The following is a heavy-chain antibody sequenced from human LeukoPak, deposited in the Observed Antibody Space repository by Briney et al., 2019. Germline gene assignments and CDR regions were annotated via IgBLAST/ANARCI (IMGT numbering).Heavy chain of an antibody. CDR3: ARGRGSLWYDFWSGPTDNWFDP. D-gene: IGHD3-3*01. CDR1: GYTFTGYY. Sequence: WASVKVSCKASGYTFTGYYMHWVRQAPGQGLEWMGWINPNSGGTNYAQKFQGRVTIIRNTSISTAYMELSSLRSEVTAVYYCARGRGSLWYDFWSGPTDNWFDPWGQGTLATVSS. CDR2: INPNSGGT. J-gene: IGHJ5*02. V-gene: IGHV1-2*02.